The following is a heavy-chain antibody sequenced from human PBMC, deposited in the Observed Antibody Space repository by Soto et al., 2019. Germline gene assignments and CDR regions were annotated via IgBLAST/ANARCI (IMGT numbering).Heavy chain of an antibody. J-gene: IGHJ6*02. Sequence: SETLSLTCTVSGGSISSYYWSWIRQPAGKGLEWIGRIYTSGSTNYNPSLKSRVTMSVYTYENQFSLKLSSVTAADTAVYYCARGKMRTFSSRWYTRMDVWGQGTTVTVSS. CDR1: GGSISSYY. CDR2: IYTSGST. CDR3: ARGKMRTFSSRWYTRMDV. V-gene: IGHV4-4*07. D-gene: IGHD6-13*01.